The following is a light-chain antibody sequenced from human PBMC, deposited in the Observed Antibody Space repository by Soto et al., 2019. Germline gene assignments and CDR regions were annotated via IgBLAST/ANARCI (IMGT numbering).Light chain of an antibody. Sequence: IQMTQSPPSLSASVGDRVTITCQASQDSSKNLNWYHQKAAKAPKLLTYDASLLQTGVPSRFRGSGSAIHFTFTISSLQPEDIATYYCHQYDYLRPITFGQGTRLEIK. J-gene: IGKJ5*01. CDR3: HQYDYLRPIT. CDR1: QDSSKN. CDR2: DAS. V-gene: IGKV1-33*01.